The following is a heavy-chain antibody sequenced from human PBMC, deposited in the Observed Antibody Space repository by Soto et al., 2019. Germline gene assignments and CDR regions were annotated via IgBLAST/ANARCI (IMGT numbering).Heavy chain of an antibody. CDR3: ARDRQFYSDSSGYRDVFAM. J-gene: IGHJ3*02. D-gene: IGHD3-22*01. Sequence: QVQLVQSGTEVKKPGASVKVYCKASGYIFATYGISWVRPAPGQGLEWMGWTSPNNGNTNYAQKFQGKVTMHTDTPTGRIYMELRSLRSDDTAVYYCARDRQFYSDSSGYRDVFAMWVQGTKVAVSS. CDR2: TSPNNGNT. CDR1: GYIFATYG. V-gene: IGHV1-18*01.